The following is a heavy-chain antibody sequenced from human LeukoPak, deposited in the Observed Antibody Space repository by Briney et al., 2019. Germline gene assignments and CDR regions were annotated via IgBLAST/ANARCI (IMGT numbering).Heavy chain of an antibody. CDR3: AGDLYGSGSYYNPFDY. D-gene: IGHD3-10*01. J-gene: IGHJ4*02. CDR1: GFTFSSYE. Sequence: GGSLRLSCAASGFTFSSYEMNWVRQAPGKGLEWVSYISSSGSTIYYADSVKGRFTISRDNAKNSLYLQMNSLRAEDTAVYYCAGDLYGSGSYYNPFDYWGQGTLVTVSS. V-gene: IGHV3-48*03. CDR2: ISSSGSTI.